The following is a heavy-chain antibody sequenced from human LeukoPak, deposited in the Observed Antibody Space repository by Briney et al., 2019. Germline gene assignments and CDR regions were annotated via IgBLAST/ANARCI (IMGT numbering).Heavy chain of an antibody. Sequence: ASVKVSCKASGYTFTSYDINWVRQATGQGLEWMGWMNPNSGNTGYAQKFQGRVTMTRNTSISTAYMELSSLRSEDTAVYYCARGPGPRWFGDALSLGSNWFDPWGQGTLVTVSS. CDR3: ARGPGPRWFGDALSLGSNWFDP. CDR1: GYTFTSYD. J-gene: IGHJ5*02. D-gene: IGHD3-10*01. V-gene: IGHV1-8*01. CDR2: MNPNSGNT.